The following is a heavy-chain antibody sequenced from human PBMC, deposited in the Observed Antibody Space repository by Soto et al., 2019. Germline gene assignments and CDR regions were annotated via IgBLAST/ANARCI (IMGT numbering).Heavy chain of an antibody. D-gene: IGHD6-13*01. CDR1: GLTISSNY. J-gene: IGHJ4*02. CDR3: ARVVSSNWYYFDY. V-gene: IGHV3-53*01. Sequence: GGSLRLSCAASGLTISSNYMSWVRQAPGKGLEWVSVIYSGADTYYADSVKGRFTISRDNSKNTLYLQMNSLRAEDTAVYYCARVVSSNWYYFDYWGQGTLVTVSS. CDR2: IYSGADT.